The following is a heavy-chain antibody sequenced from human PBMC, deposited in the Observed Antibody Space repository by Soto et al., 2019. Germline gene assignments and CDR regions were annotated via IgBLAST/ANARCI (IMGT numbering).Heavy chain of an antibody. D-gene: IGHD5-12*01. V-gene: IGHV1-18*01. CDR1: GYTFTSYG. Sequence: ASVKVSCKASGYTFTSYGISWVRQAPGQGLEWMGWISAYNGNTNYAQKLQGRVTMTTDTSTSTANMEQRSLRSDDTAVYFCARDPRGYSGYVLSGLDYWGQGTLVTVSS. CDR2: ISAYNGNT. J-gene: IGHJ4*02. CDR3: ARDPRGYSGYVLSGLDY.